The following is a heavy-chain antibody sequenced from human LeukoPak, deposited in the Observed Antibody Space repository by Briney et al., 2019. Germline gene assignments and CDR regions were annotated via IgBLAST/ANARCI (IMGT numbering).Heavy chain of an antibody. CDR3: TRSLFGGWELLRGYYYMDV. CDR1: GFTFSTYS. D-gene: IGHD1-26*01. CDR2: ISSSSSTI. Sequence: GGSLRLSCAASGFTFSTYSMNWVRQAPGKGLEWVSYISSSSSTIYYADSVKGRFTISRDNAKNSLYLQMNSLRAEDTAVYYCTRSLFGGWELLRGYYYMDVWGKGTTVTISS. J-gene: IGHJ6*03. V-gene: IGHV3-48*01.